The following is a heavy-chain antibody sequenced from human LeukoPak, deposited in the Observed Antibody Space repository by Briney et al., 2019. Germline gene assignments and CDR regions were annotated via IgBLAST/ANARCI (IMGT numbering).Heavy chain of an antibody. D-gene: IGHD1-26*01. CDR1: GGSISSYY. J-gene: IGHJ6*03. CDR2: IYYSGST. V-gene: IGHV4-59*12. CDR3: ARVVVGAANHLPYYMDV. Sequence: SETLSLTCTVSGGSISSYYWSWIRQPPGKGLEWIGYIYYSGSTYYNPPLKSRVTISVDTSKNQFSLKLSSVTAADTAVYYCARVVVGAANHLPYYMDVWGKGTTVTVSS.